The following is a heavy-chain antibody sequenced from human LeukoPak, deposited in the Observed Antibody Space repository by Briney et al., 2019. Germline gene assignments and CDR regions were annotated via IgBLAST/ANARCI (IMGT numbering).Heavy chain of an antibody. CDR2: IYYSGST. J-gene: IGHJ4*02. D-gene: IGHD3-3*01. V-gene: IGHV4-59*01. CDR3: ARVLEDYDFWSGYPYYFDY. Sequence: SETLSLTCTVSGGSISSYYWSWIRQPPGKGLEWIGYIYYSGSTNYHPSLKSRVTISVDTSKNQFSLKLSSVTAADTAVYYCARVLEDYDFWSGYPYYFDYWGQGTLVTVSS. CDR1: GGSISSYY.